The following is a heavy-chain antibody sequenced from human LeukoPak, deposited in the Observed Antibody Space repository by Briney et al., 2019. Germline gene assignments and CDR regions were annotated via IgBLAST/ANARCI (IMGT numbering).Heavy chain of an antibody. CDR2: FDPEDGET. Sequence: VSVKVSCQPCGYRFTSYYMHLLRLAPAQGREGMGGFDPEDGETIYAQKFQGRVTMTEDTSTDTAYMELSSLRSEDTAVYYCATRRAAAGTRWFDPWGQGTLVTVSS. V-gene: IGHV1-24*01. J-gene: IGHJ5*02. D-gene: IGHD6-13*01. CDR3: ATRRAAAGTRWFDP. CDR1: GYRFTSYY.